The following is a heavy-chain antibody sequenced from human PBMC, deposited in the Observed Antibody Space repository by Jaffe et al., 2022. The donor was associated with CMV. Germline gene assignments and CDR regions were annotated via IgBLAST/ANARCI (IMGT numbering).Heavy chain of an antibody. D-gene: IGHD1-1*01. Sequence: QVQQVQSGAEVKKPGASVKVSCKASGYTFTNYYIHWVRQAPGQGLEWMGIISPSGGSTSYAQKFQGRVTMTRDTSTSTVYMELSSLRSEDTAVYYCVTIPNKGGVEIDYWGQGTLVTVSS. J-gene: IGHJ4*02. CDR1: GYTFTNYY. V-gene: IGHV1-46*01. CDR2: ISPSGGST. CDR3: VTIPNKGGVEIDY.